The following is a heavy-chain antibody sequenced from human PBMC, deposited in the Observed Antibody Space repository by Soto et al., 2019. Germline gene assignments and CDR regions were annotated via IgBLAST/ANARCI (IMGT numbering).Heavy chain of an antibody. J-gene: IGHJ6*02. Sequence: QLVESGGGLIQPGESLKLSCAASGLSVSTNFMSWVRQAPGKGLEWLAVIYSGGKTFYADSVKGRFTISKDNSKNTLSLQMNSLRAEDTAVYYCTRDAPGERPYYFYHYGMDVWGQGTTVTVSS. CDR2: IYSGGKT. CDR1: GLSVSTNF. V-gene: IGHV3-53*01. CDR3: TRDAPGERPYYFYHYGMDV.